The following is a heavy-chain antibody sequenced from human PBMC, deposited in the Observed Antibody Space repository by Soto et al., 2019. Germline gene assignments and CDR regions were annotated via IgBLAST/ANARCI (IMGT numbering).Heavy chain of an antibody. CDR2: ISSSSSYI. CDR1: GFTFSSYS. CDR3: ARDLFPPGDRGYYYYGMDV. V-gene: IGHV3-21*01. Sequence: PGGSLRLSCAASGFTFSSYSMNWVRQAPGKGLEWVSSISSSSSYIYYADSVKGRFTISRDNAKNSLYLQMNSLRAEDTAVYYCARDLFPPGDRGYYYYGMDVWGQGTTVTVSS. D-gene: IGHD7-27*01. J-gene: IGHJ6*02.